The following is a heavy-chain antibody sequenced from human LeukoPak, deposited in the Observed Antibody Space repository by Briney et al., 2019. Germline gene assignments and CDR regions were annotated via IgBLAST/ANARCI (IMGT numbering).Heavy chain of an antibody. CDR2: INPNSGGT. J-gene: IGHJ6*03. D-gene: IGHD3-10*01. CDR3: ARGSGSYPYYYYMDV. Sequence: GASLKVSCKASGYTFTRYYMHWVRQAPGQGLEWMGWINPNSGGTNYAQKFQGRVTMTRDTSISTAYMELSRLRSDDTAVYYCARGSGSYPYYYYMDVWGKGTTVTVSS. CDR1: GYTFTRYY. V-gene: IGHV1-2*02.